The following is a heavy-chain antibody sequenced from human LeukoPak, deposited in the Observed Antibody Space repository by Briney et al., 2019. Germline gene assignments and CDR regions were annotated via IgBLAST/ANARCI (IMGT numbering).Heavy chain of an antibody. J-gene: IGHJ4*02. CDR1: GFTFSTYS. CDR3: AKGSGSYYEIDY. CDR2: ISFDGSNK. Sequence: GGSLRLSCAASGFTFSTYSMHWVRQAPDKGLEWVSIISFDGSNKNYADSMRGRFTISRDNSKNTLYLQMNSLRAEDTAVYYCAKGSGSYYEIDYWGQGTLVTVSS. V-gene: IGHV3-30-3*01. D-gene: IGHD1-26*01.